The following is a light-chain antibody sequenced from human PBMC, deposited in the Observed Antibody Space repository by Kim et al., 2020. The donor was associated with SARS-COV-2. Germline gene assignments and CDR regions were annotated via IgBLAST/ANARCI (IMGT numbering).Light chain of an antibody. CDR2: SNT. J-gene: IGLJ1*01. CDR1: NIGNKY. CDR3: QVWDVTSVHYV. V-gene: IGLV3-21*04. Sequence: SYELTQPPSVSVAPGKAATVTCGANNIGNKYVHWYQQKPGQAPVLVIYSNTDRPSGIPERFSGSNSGNTATLTISRVEAGDEADYYCQVWDVTSVHYVFG.